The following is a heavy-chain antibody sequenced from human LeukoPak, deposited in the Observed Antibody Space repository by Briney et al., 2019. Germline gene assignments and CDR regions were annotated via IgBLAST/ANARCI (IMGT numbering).Heavy chain of an antibody. CDR3: ASVRGYCSGGSCYPDAFDI. V-gene: IGHV1-2*02. CDR1: GYXFTGYY. D-gene: IGHD2-15*01. CDR2: INPNSGGT. Sequence: ASVNVSCRASGYXFTGYYMHWVREAPGQGLEWMGWINPNSGGTNYAQKFQGRVTMTRDTSISTAYMELSRLRSDDTAVYYCASVRGYCSGGSCYPDAFDIWGQGTMVTVSS. J-gene: IGHJ3*02.